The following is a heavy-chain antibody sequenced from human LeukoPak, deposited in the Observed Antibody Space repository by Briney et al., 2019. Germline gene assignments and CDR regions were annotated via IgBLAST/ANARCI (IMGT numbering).Heavy chain of an antibody. V-gene: IGHV4-31*03. D-gene: IGHD6-13*01. CDR2: IYYSGST. CDR3: ARETTGAGTARPFDY. J-gene: IGHJ4*02. Sequence: SQTLSLTCTVSGGSISSGGYYWSWIRQHPGKGLEWIGYIYYSGSTYYNPSLKSRVTISVDTSKNQFSLKLSSVTAADTAVYFCARETTGAGTARPFDYWGQGTLVTVSS. CDR1: GGSISSGGYY.